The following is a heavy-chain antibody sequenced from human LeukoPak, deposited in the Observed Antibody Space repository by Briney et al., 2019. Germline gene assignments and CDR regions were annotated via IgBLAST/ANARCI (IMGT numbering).Heavy chain of an antibody. CDR2: ISWDGGST. D-gene: IGHD6-13*01. CDR3: AKDIGAAAGYYYYYMDV. CDR1: GFTFDDYA. J-gene: IGHJ6*03. Sequence: GGSLRLSCAASGFTFDDYAMHWVRQAPGKGLEWVSLISWDGGSTYYADSVKGRFNISRDNSKNSLYLQMNSLRAEDTALYYCAKDIGAAAGYYYYYMDVWGKGTTVTVSS. V-gene: IGHV3-43D*03.